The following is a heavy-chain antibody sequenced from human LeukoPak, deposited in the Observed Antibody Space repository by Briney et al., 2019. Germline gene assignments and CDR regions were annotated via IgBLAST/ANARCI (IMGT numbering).Heavy chain of an antibody. CDR3: ATPAPLRYFDWLLPHYYYYGMDV. D-gene: IGHD3-9*01. Sequence: ASVKVSCKASGYTFTSYGISWVRRAPGQGLEWMGWLNAYNGNTNYAQKLQGSVTMTTDTSTSTAYMELRSLRSDDTAVYYCATPAPLRYFDWLLPHYYYYGMDVWGQGTTVTVS. J-gene: IGHJ6*02. V-gene: IGHV1-18*01. CDR1: GYTFTSYG. CDR2: LNAYNGNT.